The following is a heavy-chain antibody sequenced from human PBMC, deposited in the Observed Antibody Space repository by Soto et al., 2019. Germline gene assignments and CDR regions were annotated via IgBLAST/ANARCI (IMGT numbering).Heavy chain of an antibody. Sequence: EVQLVESGGGLVQPGGSLRLSCAASGFTFNNYWMYWVRQAPGKGLEWVSRINSDGSVSSHADSVRGRLTISRDNVKNTLYLHMDSLRAEDTAVYFCARGDCVGGTCSSLAGSFYYYMDVWGKGTTVTVFS. CDR1: GFTFNNYW. J-gene: IGHJ6*03. CDR2: INSDGSVS. V-gene: IGHV3-74*02. D-gene: IGHD2-15*01. CDR3: ARGDCVGGTCSSLAGSFYYYMDV.